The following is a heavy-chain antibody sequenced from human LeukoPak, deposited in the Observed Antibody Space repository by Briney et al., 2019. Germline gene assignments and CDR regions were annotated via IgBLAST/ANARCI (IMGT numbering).Heavy chain of an antibody. V-gene: IGHV3-7*03. CDR3: ARVQRWERTIDY. CDR2: MRRDGNEI. CDR1: GFTVSSNY. J-gene: IGHJ4*02. D-gene: IGHD1-26*01. Sequence: GGSLRLSCAASGFTVSSNYMSWVRQAPGKGLEWVANMRRDGNEIYYLDSVRGRFTISRDNAKNSLYLRMTSLRAEDTAVYYCARVQRWERTIDYWGQGTLVTVSS.